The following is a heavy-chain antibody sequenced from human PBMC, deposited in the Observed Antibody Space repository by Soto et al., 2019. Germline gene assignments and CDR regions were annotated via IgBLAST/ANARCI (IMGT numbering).Heavy chain of an antibody. D-gene: IGHD3-3*01. CDR2: IWYDGSNK. J-gene: IGHJ4*02. Sequence: GGSLRLSCAASGFTFSSYGMHWVRQAPGKGLEWVAVIWYDGSNKYYADSVKGRFTISRDNSKNTLYLQMNSLRAEDTAVYYCATETFFFFWRCSPLWCFDFWGQGTLVTVSS. CDR3: ATETFFFFWRCSPLWCFDF. CDR1: GFTFSSYG. V-gene: IGHV3-33*01.